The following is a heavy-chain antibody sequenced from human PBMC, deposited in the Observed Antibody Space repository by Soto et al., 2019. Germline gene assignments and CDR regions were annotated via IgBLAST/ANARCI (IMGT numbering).Heavy chain of an antibody. CDR3: GGRRVIAAAVPVDY. CDR2: INHSGST. D-gene: IGHD6-13*01. V-gene: IGHV4-34*01. Sequence: QVQLQQWGAGLLKPSETLSLTCAVYGGSFSGYYWSWIRQPPGKGLEWIGEINHSGSTNYNPSLKSRVTISVDTSKNQFSLKLSSVTAADTAVYYCGGRRVIAAAVPVDYWGQGTLVTVSS. CDR1: GGSFSGYY. J-gene: IGHJ4*02.